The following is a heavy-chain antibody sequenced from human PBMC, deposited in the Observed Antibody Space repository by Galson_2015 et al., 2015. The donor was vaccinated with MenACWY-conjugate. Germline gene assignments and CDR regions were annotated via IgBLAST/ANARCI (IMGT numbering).Heavy chain of an antibody. CDR3: SRVRGTTGTDS. CDR2: SYSSGNT. J-gene: IGHJ4*02. V-gene: IGHV4-39*07. CDR1: GDSISSKSYS. Sequence: ETLSLTCTVSGDSISSKSYSWGWVRQPPGQGLEWIGTSYSSGNTHYNPSLKSRVTISVDTSENQFSLKLTSVTTAGTAVYYCSRVRGTTGTDSWGQGTLVSVSS. D-gene: IGHD1-1*01.